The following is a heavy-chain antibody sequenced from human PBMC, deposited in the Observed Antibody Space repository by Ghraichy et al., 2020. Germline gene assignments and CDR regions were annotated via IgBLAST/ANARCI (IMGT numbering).Heavy chain of an antibody. V-gene: IGHV1-24*01. CDR1: GYTLTELS. Sequence: ASVKVSCKVSGYTLTELSMHWVRQAPGKGLEWMGGFDPEDGETIYAQKFQGRVTMTEDTSTDTAYMELSSLRSEDTAVYYCATQPKQWLTNDAFDIWGQGTMVTVSS. J-gene: IGHJ3*02. D-gene: IGHD6-19*01. CDR3: ATQPKQWLTNDAFDI. CDR2: FDPEDGET.